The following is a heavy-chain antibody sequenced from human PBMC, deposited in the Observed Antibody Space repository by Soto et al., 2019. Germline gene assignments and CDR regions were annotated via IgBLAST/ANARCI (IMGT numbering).Heavy chain of an antibody. CDR3: ARVEWGTATTVVDAFDI. J-gene: IGHJ3*02. Sequence: QVQLQQWGAGLLKPSETLSLTCAVYGGSVNSGNYYWSWIRQPPGKGLEWIGEMSHSGGTHFNPSLKSRVTISVDTSKNQFSLKMSSLIAAGTAVYYCARVEWGTATTVVDAFDIWGPGTLVTVSS. V-gene: IGHV4-34*01. CDR1: GGSVNSGNYY. CDR2: MSHSGGT. D-gene: IGHD1-1*01.